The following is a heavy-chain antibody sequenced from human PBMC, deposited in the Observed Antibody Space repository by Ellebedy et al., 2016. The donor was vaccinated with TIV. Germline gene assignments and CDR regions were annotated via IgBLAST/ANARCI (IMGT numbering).Heavy chain of an antibody. CDR1: GYTFTGYY. D-gene: IGHD5-12*01. CDR3: ARGGTGYSGYDHIDY. CDR2: INPNSGGP. V-gene: IGHV1-2*04. Sequence: AASVKVSCKASGYTFTGYYMHWVRQAPGQGLEWMGWINPNSGGPNYAQKFQGWVTMTRDMSISTAYMELSRLRSDDTAVYYCARGGTGYSGYDHIDYWGQGTLVTVSS. J-gene: IGHJ4*02.